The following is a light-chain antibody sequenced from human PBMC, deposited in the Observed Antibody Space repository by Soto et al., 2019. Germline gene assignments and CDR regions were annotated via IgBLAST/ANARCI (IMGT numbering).Light chain of an antibody. J-gene: IGLJ1*01. V-gene: IGLV2-14*03. CDR3: AFYTTSSTYV. CDR1: SSDVGAFNY. Sequence: QSALTQPASVSGSPGQSIAISCTGTSSDVGAFNYVSWYQQHPGKAPKFMIFDVSSRPSGVADRFSGSKSGNTASLTISGLQTADEAADYCAFYTTSSTYVFGTGTKLTVL. CDR2: DVS.